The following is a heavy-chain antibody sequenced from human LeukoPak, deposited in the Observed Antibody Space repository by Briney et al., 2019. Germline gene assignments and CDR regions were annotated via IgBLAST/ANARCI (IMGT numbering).Heavy chain of an antibody. CDR1: GDSISSHY. CDR2: IYYSGST. Sequence: SETLSLTCTVSGDSISSHYWSWIRQPPGKGLEWIGYIYYSGSTNYNPSLKSRVTISVDTSKNQFSLKLSSVTAADTAVYYCARGATSPLPDYYYYYYMDVWGKGTTVTVSS. J-gene: IGHJ6*03. V-gene: IGHV4-59*11. CDR3: ARGATSPLPDYYYYYYMDV. D-gene: IGHD1-26*01.